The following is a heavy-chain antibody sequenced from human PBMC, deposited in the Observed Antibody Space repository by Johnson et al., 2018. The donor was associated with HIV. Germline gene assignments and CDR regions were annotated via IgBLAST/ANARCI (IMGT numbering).Heavy chain of an antibody. Sequence: EVQLVESGGGLVKPGGSLRLSCAASGFTFSSYDMHWVRQATGKGLEWVSAIGTAGDTYYPGSVKGRFTISRENAKNSLYLQMNSLRAGDTAVYYCAKDEEGYCSGGSCYANAFDIWGQGTMVTVSS. CDR3: AKDEEGYCSGGSCYANAFDI. V-gene: IGHV3-13*01. D-gene: IGHD2-15*01. J-gene: IGHJ3*02. CDR2: IGTAGDT. CDR1: GFTFSSYD.